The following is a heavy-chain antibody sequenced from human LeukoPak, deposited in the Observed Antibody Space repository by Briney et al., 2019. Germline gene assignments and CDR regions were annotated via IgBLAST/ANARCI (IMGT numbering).Heavy chain of an antibody. Sequence: SETLSLTCTVSGGSISSYYWSWIRQPPGKGLEWIGYIYYSGSTNYNPSLKSRVTISVDTSRNQFSLKLSSATAADTAVYYCARLAVSSGYYSPEYYFDYWGQGTLVTVSS. CDR2: IYYSGST. V-gene: IGHV4-59*08. J-gene: IGHJ4*02. D-gene: IGHD3-22*01. CDR1: GGSISSYY. CDR3: ARLAVSSGYYSPEYYFDY.